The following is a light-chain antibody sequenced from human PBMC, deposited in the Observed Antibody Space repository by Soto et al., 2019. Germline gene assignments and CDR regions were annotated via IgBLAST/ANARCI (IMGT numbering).Light chain of an antibody. Sequence: QSALTQPASVSGSPGQSITISCTGTTSDVGGYDYVSWYQQHPGQAPKLLIYSVTSRPSGVPDRFSDSKSGNPASMTISGLQPGDGADYFCFSYTSSATSVLGTGTKVTVL. J-gene: IGLJ1*01. CDR1: TSDVGGYDY. V-gene: IGLV2-14*03. CDR2: SVT. CDR3: FSYTSSATSV.